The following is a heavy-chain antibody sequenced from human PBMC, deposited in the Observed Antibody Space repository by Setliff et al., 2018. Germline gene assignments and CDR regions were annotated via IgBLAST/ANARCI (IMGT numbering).Heavy chain of an antibody. CDR1: GYTFRNYA. J-gene: IGHJ4*02. Sequence: ASVKVSCKASGYTFRNYAFAWVRQAPGQGLEWVGWISVYNGDTNYAQKFQGRVTLTTDTSTSTAYMEFRSLTSDDSAFYYCARAPSVELVTIRTNSWFTYWGQGTLVTVSS. V-gene: IGHV1-18*01. D-gene: IGHD5-18*01. CDR2: ISVYNGDT. CDR3: ARAPSVELVTIRTNSWFTY.